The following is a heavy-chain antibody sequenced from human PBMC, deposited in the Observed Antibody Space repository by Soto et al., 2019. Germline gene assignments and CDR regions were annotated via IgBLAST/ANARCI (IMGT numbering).Heavy chain of an antibody. Sequence: PGGSLRLSCAASGFTFSSYGMHWVRQAPGKGLERVAVISYDGSNKYYADSVKGRFTISRDNSKNTLYLQMNSLRAEDTAVYYCAKALKARIAARPYYYYYGMDVWGQGTTVTVSS. CDR3: AKALKARIAARPYYYYYGMDV. CDR2: ISYDGSNK. J-gene: IGHJ6*02. CDR1: GFTFSSYG. V-gene: IGHV3-30*18. D-gene: IGHD6-6*01.